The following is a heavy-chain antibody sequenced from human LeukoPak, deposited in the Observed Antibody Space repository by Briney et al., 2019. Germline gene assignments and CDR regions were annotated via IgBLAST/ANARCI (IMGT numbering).Heavy chain of an antibody. CDR3: ARDILTGTGYFDY. D-gene: IGHD3-9*01. CDR1: GFTVSSNY. Sequence: PGGALRLSCAASGFTVSSNYMSWVRQAPGKGLEWVSVIYSGGSTYYADSVKGRFTISRDNSKNTLYLQMNSLRAEDTAVYYCARDILTGTGYFDYWGQGTLVTVSS. V-gene: IGHV3-53*01. CDR2: IYSGGST. J-gene: IGHJ4*02.